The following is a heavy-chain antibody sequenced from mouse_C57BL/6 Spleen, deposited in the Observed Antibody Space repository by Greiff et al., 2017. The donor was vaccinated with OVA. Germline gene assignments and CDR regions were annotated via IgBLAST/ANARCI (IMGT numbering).Heavy chain of an antibody. CDR3: ARDRDITTVVADHWYFDV. CDR2: ISYDGSN. V-gene: IGHV3-6*01. CDR1: GYSITSGYF. Sequence: EVQLQESGPGLVKPSQSLSLTCSVTGYSITSGYFWYWIRQFPGNKLEWMGYISYDGSNNYNPTLKNRISITRDTSKNQFFLQLNSVTTEDTATYYCARDRDITTVVADHWYFDVWGTGTTVTVSS. D-gene: IGHD1-1*01. J-gene: IGHJ1*03.